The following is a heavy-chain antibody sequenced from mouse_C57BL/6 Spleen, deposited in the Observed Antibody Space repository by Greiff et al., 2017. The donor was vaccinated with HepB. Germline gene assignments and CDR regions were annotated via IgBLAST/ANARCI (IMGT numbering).Heavy chain of an antibody. Sequence: VQLQQSGPELVKPGASVKISCKASGYAFSSSWMNWVKQRPGKGLEWIGRIYPGDGDTNYNGKFQGKATLTADKSSSTAYMQLSSLTSEDSAVYFCAREMTTVVATDFDYWGQGTTRTVSS. CDR3: AREMTTVVATDFDY. D-gene: IGHD1-1*01. CDR1: GYAFSSSW. CDR2: IYPGDGDT. V-gene: IGHV1-82*01. J-gene: IGHJ2*01.